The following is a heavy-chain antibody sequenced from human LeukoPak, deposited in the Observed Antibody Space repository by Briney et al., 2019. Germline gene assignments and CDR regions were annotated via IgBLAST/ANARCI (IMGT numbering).Heavy chain of an antibody. Sequence: SETLSLTCAVYGGSFSRYYWSWIRQSPGKGLEWIAEIDHRGDTNYNPSVKSRVTISVDTSKNQFSLKVRSLSAADTAVYYCTRGATISETGYFDFWGQGTLVTVSS. CDR3: TRGATISETGYFDF. V-gene: IGHV4-34*01. J-gene: IGHJ4*03. CDR1: GGSFSRYY. CDR2: IDHRGDT. D-gene: IGHD5-24*01.